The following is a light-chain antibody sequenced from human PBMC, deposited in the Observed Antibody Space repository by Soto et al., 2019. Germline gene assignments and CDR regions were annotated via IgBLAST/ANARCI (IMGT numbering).Light chain of an antibody. J-gene: IGKJ4*01. V-gene: IGKV1-5*03. Sequence: DIQMTQSPSILSASVGDRVTITCRASQSISTSLAWYQQKPGKAPNLLISKASNLETGVPSRFSGSGSGTEFTLTSSSLQADDFANYYCQQYGSCSLTFGGGTKVDIK. CDR3: QQYGSCSLT. CDR2: KAS. CDR1: QSISTS.